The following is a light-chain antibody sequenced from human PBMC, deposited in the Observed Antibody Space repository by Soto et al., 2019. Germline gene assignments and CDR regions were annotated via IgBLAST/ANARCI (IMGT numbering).Light chain of an antibody. CDR3: AAWDDILNGYV. V-gene: IGLV2-23*01. CDR1: VSL. CDR2: DDT. Sequence: QSALTQPASVSGSPGQSITISCTGTVSLVSWYQQHPDKVPKLVIYDDTKRPSGVSSRFSGSKSANTASLTISGLQAEDEADYYCAAWDDILNGYVFGGGTKVTVL. J-gene: IGLJ1*01.